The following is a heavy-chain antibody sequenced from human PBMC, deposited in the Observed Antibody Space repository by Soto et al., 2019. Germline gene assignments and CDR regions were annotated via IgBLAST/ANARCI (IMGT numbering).Heavy chain of an antibody. CDR3: ARGDDILTGPVFDY. CDR2: ISGSGGST. V-gene: IGHV3-23*01. D-gene: IGHD3-9*01. CDR1: GFTFRNYA. J-gene: IGHJ4*02. Sequence: EVQLLESGGGLVQPGGSLRLSCAASGFTFRNYAMSWVRQAPGKGLEWVSTISGSGGSTFYADSVKGRFTISRDNSRNTLYLQMNSLRAEDTAIYFCARGDDILTGPVFDYWGQGTLDTVSS.